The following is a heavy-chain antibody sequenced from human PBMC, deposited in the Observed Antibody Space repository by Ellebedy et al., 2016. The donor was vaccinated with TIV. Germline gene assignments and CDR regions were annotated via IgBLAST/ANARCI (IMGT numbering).Heavy chain of an antibody. CDR1: GYTFTNNW. D-gene: IGHD2-8*01. J-gene: IGHJ4*02. V-gene: IGHV5-51*01. CDR2: INPSDSDT. Sequence: GESLKISXKGSGYTFTNNWIAWVRQMPGKGLEWMAIINPSDSDTRYSPSFQGQVTISADKSISTAYLQWSSLKASDTAMYYCARQGPIVLDNWGQGTLVTVSS. CDR3: ARQGPIVLDN.